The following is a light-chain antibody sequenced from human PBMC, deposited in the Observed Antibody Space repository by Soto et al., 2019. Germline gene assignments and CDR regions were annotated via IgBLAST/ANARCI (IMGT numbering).Light chain of an antibody. CDR3: GSYSSTTTREV. V-gene: IGLV2-14*01. CDR2: EVT. CDR1: SSDVGGYDF. Sequence: QSVLAQPASVSGSPEQSITMSCTGASSDVGGYDFVSWYQHHPGTPPKLIIYEVTHRPSGVSHRFSGSKSASTASLTISGLQVEDEADYFCGSYSSTTTREVFGTGTKVTVL. J-gene: IGLJ1*01.